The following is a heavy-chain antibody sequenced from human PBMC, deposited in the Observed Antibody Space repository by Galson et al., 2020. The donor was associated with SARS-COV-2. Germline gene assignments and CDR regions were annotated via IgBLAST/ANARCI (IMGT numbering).Heavy chain of an antibody. CDR3: ARQGVNMIVLVTVPGWYFDL. D-gene: IGHD3-22*01. CDR2: VYPSGTT. J-gene: IGHJ2*01. CDR1: GYSFSTTNY. V-gene: IGHV4-38-2*02. Sequence: SETLSLTCTVSGYSFSTTNYWCWVRQPPGGGLEWSGSVYPSGTTYYNPSLKRRATISVDTSKNQFLLRLDAVTAADTAIYYCARQGVNMIVLVTVPGWYFDLWGSGTMVTVSS.